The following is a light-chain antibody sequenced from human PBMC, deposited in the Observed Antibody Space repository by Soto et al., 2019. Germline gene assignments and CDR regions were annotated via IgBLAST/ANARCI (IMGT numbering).Light chain of an antibody. CDR1: QSISSW. CDR3: QQYNGYWT. Sequence: DIQMTQSPSTLSASVGDRVTITCRASQSISSWLAWYQQIPGKAPTLLIYKASSLESGVPSRFSGSGSGTKFTLTISSLQPDDFATYYCQQYNGYWTFGQGTKVEIK. V-gene: IGKV1-5*03. J-gene: IGKJ1*01. CDR2: KAS.